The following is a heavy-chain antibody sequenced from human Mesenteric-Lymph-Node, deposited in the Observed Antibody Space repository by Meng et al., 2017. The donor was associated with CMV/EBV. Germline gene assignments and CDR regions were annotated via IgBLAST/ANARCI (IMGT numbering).Heavy chain of an antibody. Sequence: GGSLRLSCVASGFTFDDYGMAWVRQAPGKGLEWVAGTNWTGGSSHYAESVRGRFLISRDNAQNTLSLLMNSLRAEDTAFYYCARERDFYYGMDVWGHGATVTVSS. V-gene: IGHV3-20*04. J-gene: IGHJ6*02. CDR1: GFTFDDYG. CDR2: TNWTGGSS. CDR3: ARERDFYYGMDV.